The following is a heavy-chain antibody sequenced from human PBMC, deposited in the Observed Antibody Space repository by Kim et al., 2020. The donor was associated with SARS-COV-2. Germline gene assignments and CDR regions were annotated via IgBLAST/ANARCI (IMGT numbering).Heavy chain of an antibody. D-gene: IGHD3-16*01. J-gene: IGHJ2*01. CDR3: ARRLSNTSGWGSHSYDL. CDR1: GGSFSGYY. V-gene: IGHV4-34*01. CDR2: INHSGRT. Sequence: SETLSLTCAVYGGSFSGYYWSWIRKPPGKGLEWMGDINHSGRTNYNPSLKSRVTISVDTSKNQFSLKLTSVTAADTAVYYCARRLSNTSGWGSHSYDL.